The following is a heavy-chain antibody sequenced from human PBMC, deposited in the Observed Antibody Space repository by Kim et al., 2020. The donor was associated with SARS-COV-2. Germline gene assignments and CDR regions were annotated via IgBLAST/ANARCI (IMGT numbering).Heavy chain of an antibody. CDR3: ARGGIVGAMYYFDY. D-gene: IGHD1-26*01. CDR1: GGTFSSYA. CDR2: IIPIFGTA. V-gene: IGHV1-69*13. J-gene: IGHJ4*02. Sequence: SVKVSKASGGTFSSYAISWVRQAPGQGLEWMGGIIPIFGTANYAQKFQGRVTITADESTSTAYMELSSLRSEDTAVYYCARGGIVGAMYYFDYWCQGTLVTVSS.